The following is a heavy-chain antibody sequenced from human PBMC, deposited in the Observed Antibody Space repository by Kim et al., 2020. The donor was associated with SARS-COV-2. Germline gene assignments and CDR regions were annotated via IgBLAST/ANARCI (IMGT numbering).Heavy chain of an antibody. CDR1: GFTFSSYG. Sequence: GGSLRLSCAASGFTFSSYGMHWVRQAPGKGLEWVAVIWYDGSNKYYADSVKGRFTISRDNSKNTLYLQMNSLRAEDTAVYYCARDYPYGDSSGYPKTIGDAFDIWGQGTMVTVSS. V-gene: IGHV3-33*01. CDR3: ARDYPYGDSSGYPKTIGDAFDI. CDR2: IWYDGSNK. D-gene: IGHD3-22*01. J-gene: IGHJ3*02.